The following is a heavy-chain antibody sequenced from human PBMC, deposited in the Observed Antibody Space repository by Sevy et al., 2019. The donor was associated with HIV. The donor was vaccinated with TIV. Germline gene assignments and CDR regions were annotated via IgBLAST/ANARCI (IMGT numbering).Heavy chain of an antibody. CDR1: GFSFSIYW. CDR3: AGSPRGVVVVAATSYYFDY. Sequence: GGSLRLSCAASGFSFSIYWMSWVRQAPGKGLEWVATMKQDGSEEDYVDSVKGRFTISRDNAKNSLFLQMNSLSAEDTAVYYCAGSPRGVVVVAATSYYFDYWGQGTLVTVSS. CDR2: MKQDGSEE. V-gene: IGHV3-7*03. D-gene: IGHD2-15*01. J-gene: IGHJ4*02.